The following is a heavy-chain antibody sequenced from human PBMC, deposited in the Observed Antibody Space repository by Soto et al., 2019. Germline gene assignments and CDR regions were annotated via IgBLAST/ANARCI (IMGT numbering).Heavy chain of an antibody. Sequence: PSETLSLTCTVSGGSISSGDYYWSWIRQPPGKGLEWIGYIYYSGSTYYNPSLKSRVTISVDTSKNQFSLKLSSVTAADTAVYYCASELRFLDPSYGMDVWGQGTTVTVSS. V-gene: IGHV4-30-4*01. CDR2: IYYSGST. J-gene: IGHJ6*02. CDR1: GGSISSGDYY. D-gene: IGHD3-3*01. CDR3: ASELRFLDPSYGMDV.